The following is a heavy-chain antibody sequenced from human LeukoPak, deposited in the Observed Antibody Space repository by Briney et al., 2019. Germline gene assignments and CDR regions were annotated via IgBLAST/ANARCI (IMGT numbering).Heavy chain of an antibody. D-gene: IGHD3-10*01. Sequence: PSETLFLTCAVSGGSFSGFYWSWIRQSPGKGLEWIGEYNHFGSTTYNPSLNNRVTISVDTSKNQFSLTMISVTAADTAVYYCARGNRQLAYYGSGSRLPYDSWGQGSLVTVSS. CDR1: GGSFSGFY. CDR3: ARGNRQLAYYGSGSRLPYDS. V-gene: IGHV4-34*01. CDR2: YNHFGST. J-gene: IGHJ4*02.